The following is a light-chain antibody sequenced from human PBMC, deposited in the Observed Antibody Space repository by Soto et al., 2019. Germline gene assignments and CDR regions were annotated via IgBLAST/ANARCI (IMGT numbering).Light chain of an antibody. J-gene: IGLJ2*01. CDR3: AAWDDSLSGVV. CDR2: TNN. V-gene: IGLV1-47*01. CDR1: SPNIGSNY. Sequence: QPVLTQPPSTSGTPGQRVTISCSGSSPNIGSNYVYWYQQLPGTAPKLLIYTNNQRPSGVPDRFSGSKSGTSASLAISGLRSEDEAVYYCAAWDDSLSGVVFGGGTQLTVL.